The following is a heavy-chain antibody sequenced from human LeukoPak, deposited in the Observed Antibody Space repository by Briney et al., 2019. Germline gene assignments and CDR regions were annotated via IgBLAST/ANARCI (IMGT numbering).Heavy chain of an antibody. D-gene: IGHD6-19*01. CDR3: ARVIAQWLEYFQH. CDR2: ISSSGGTK. Sequence: GGSLRLSCAASGFTFSSYEMIWVRLAPGKGLEWLSYISSSGGTKHYADSVKGRFTISRDNAKNSLYLQMNSLRAEDTAVYYCARVIAQWLEYFQHWGQGTLVPVFS. CDR1: GFTFSSYE. J-gene: IGHJ1*01. V-gene: IGHV3-48*03.